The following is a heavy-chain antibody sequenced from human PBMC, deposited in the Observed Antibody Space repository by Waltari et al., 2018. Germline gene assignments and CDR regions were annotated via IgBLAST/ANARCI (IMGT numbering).Heavy chain of an antibody. CDR1: GGSISSYY. J-gene: IGHJ4*02. D-gene: IGHD2-15*01. V-gene: IGHV4-59*01. CDR3: ARCSGGSCYSFDY. Sequence: QVQLQESGPGLVKPSETLSLTCTVSGGSISSYYWSWIRQPPGKGLGWIGYIYYSGSTNYNPSLKSRVTISVDTSKNQFSLKLSSVTAADTAVYYCARCSGGSCYSFDYWGQGTLVTVSS. CDR2: IYYSGST.